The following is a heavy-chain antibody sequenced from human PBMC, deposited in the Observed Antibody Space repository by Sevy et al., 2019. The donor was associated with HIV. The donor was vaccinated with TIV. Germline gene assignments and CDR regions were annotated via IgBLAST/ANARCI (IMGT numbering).Heavy chain of an antibody. D-gene: IGHD3-10*01. CDR1: GFTFSDYY. CDR3: AVYYYGSGTVYEGGDY. Sequence: GGSLRLSCAASGFTFSDYYMSWIRQAPGKGLEWVSYISSSGSTIYYADSVKGRFTISRDNAKNSLYLQMNSLRAEDTAVYYCAVYYYGSGTVYEGGDYWGQGTLVTVSS. CDR2: ISSSGSTI. V-gene: IGHV3-11*04. J-gene: IGHJ4*02.